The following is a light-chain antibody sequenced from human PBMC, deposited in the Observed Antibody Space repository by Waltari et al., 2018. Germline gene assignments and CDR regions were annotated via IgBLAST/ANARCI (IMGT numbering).Light chain of an antibody. V-gene: IGLV3-21*04. CDR3: QLWDSSSDHVV. CDR2: YNN. Sequence: SYVLTQSPSVSVAPGETARITCGGNNIGSKTVHWYQQKTGQAPLLVMYYNNDRPSGIPERFSGSNSGSTATLTISRVEAGDEADYYCQLWDSSSDHVVFGGGTKLTVL. CDR1: NIGSKT. J-gene: IGLJ2*01.